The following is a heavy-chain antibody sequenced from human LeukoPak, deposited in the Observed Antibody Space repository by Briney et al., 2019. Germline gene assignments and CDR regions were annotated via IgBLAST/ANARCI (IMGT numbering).Heavy chain of an antibody. J-gene: IGHJ2*01. V-gene: IGHV3-74*01. CDR2: IASDGSST. CDR1: GFAFSSYW. D-gene: IGHD4-11*01. Sequence: GGSLRLSCAASGFAFSSYWMNWVRQAPGKGLVWVSRIASDGSSTTYADSVKGRFSISRDNAKNTLYLQMNSLRVEDTAVYYCARSDYSNWYFDLWGRGTLVTVSS. CDR3: ARSDYSNWYFDL.